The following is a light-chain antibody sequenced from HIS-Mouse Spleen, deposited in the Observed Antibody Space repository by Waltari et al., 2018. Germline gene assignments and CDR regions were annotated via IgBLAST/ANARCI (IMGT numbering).Light chain of an antibody. J-gene: IGLJ3*02. CDR3: CSYAGSSTWV. Sequence: QSALTQPASVSGSPGQSITISCTGTSLYVGRYTLFSWYQQHPGKAPKLMIYEGSKRPSGVSNRFSGSKSGNTASLTISGLQAEDEADYYCCSYAGSSTWVFGGGTKLTVL. CDR1: SLYVGRYTL. CDR2: EGS. V-gene: IGLV2-23*01.